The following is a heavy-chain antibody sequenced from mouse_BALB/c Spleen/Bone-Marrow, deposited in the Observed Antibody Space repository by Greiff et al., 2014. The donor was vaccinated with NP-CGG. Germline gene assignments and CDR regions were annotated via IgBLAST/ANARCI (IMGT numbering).Heavy chain of an antibody. CDR2: INPYNGGT. D-gene: IGHD1-1*01. CDR3: ASYFGSSCYFDV. Sequence: EVKLQESGPELVKPGASMKISCKASGYSFTGYTMNWVKQSHGKNLEWIGLINPYNGGTTYNQKFKGKATLTVDKSSSTAYMELLSLTSEDSAVYYCASYFGSSCYFDVWGAGTTVTVSS. CDR1: GYSFTGYT. V-gene: IGHV1-18*01. J-gene: IGHJ1*01.